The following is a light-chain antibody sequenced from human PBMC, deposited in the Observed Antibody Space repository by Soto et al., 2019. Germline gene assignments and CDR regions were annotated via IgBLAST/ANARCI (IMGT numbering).Light chain of an antibody. J-gene: IGLJ1*01. Sequence: QSALTQPASVSGSPGQSITIACTGTSSDVGSYNLVSWYQQRPGKAPKLIIYEGSKRPSGVSIRFSASKSGNTASLTISGLQAEDESDYYCCSYARSDTYVFGTGTKLTVL. CDR3: CSYARSDTYV. V-gene: IGLV2-23*01. CDR2: EGS. CDR1: SSDVGSYNL.